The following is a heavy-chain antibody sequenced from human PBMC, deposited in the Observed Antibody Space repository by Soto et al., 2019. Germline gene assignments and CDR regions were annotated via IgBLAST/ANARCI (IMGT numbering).Heavy chain of an antibody. Sequence: EVQLVESGGGLVQPGGSLRLSCAASGFTFTTYWMSWTRQAPGKGLEWVAGIKEDGSDKFYVDSVKGRFTISRDNAKNSLYLQMNSLRAEDTAVYYCARDRLLPAAGRLWFDPWGQGTLVTVSS. V-gene: IGHV3-7*03. CDR2: IKEDGSDK. D-gene: IGHD6-13*01. CDR3: ARDRLLPAAGRLWFDP. J-gene: IGHJ5*02. CDR1: GFTFTTYW.